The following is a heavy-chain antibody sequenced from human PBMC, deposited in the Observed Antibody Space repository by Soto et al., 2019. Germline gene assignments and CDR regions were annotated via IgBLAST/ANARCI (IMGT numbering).Heavy chain of an antibody. V-gene: IGHV5-10-1*01. J-gene: IGHJ4*02. Sequence: GASLKISCKGSGYSFTNYWNSWVRQMPGKGLEWMGRIDPTDSYTNYSPSFQGHVTISADKSISTAYLQWSSLKASDTAMYYCARRPYSSGWVDYFDYWSQGTLVTVSS. CDR3: ARRPYSSGWVDYFDY. D-gene: IGHD6-19*01. CDR2: IDPTDSYT. CDR1: GYSFTNYW.